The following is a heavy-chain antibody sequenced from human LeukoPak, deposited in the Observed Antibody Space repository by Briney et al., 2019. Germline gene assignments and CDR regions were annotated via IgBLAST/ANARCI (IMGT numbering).Heavy chain of an antibody. CDR1: GGSIRSNSYY. Sequence: PSETLSVTCIVSGGSIRSNSYYWGWIRQPPGKGLEWLGSIFYSGTSYYNPSLKSRVTISVDTSKNQFSLKLSSVTAADTAVYYCARGWGFTMIVEWFDPWGQGTLVTVSS. J-gene: IGHJ5*02. CDR2: IFYSGTS. CDR3: ARGWGFTMIVEWFDP. D-gene: IGHD3-22*01. V-gene: IGHV4-39*01.